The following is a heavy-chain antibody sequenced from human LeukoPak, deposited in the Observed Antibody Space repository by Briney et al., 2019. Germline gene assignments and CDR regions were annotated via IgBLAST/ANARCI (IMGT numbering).Heavy chain of an antibody. CDR3: ARGNAYYYDSSGYYF. V-gene: IGHV4-4*09. D-gene: IGHD3-22*01. CDR1: GGSISSYY. J-gene: IGHJ4*02. Sequence: SETLSLTCTVSGGSISSYYWSWIRQPPGKGLEWIGYIYTSGSTNYNPSLKSRVTIAVDTSKNQFSLKLSSVTAADTAVYHCARGNAYYYDSSGYYFWGQGTLVTVSS. CDR2: IYTSGST.